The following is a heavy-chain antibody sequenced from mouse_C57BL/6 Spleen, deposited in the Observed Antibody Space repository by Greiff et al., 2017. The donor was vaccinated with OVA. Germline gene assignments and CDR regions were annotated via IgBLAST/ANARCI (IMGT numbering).Heavy chain of an antibody. V-gene: IGHV10-3*01. CDR1: GFTFNTYA. Sequence: EVQGVESGGGLVQPKGSLKLSCAASGFTFNTYAMHWVRQAPGKGLEWVARIRSKRSNYATSSADSVKDRFTISRDDSQSMLYLQMNNLETEDTAMYYCVIYSKGRFAYWGQGTLVTVSA. D-gene: IGHD2-5*01. J-gene: IGHJ3*01. CDR2: IRSKRSNYAT. CDR3: VIYSKGRFAY.